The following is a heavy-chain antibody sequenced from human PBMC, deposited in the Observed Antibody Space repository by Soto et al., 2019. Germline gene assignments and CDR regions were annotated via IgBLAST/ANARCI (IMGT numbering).Heavy chain of an antibody. CDR1: GYTFSNYG. V-gene: IGHV1-18*01. D-gene: IGHD2-2*01. CDR3: ARVVPGDEAWFGP. J-gene: IGHJ5*02. Sequence: QVQLVQSGGEVKSPGASVKVYCKTSGYTFSNYGITCVRQAPGQPLEWLGWISLYSDGTNYAQKVQGRVSMTTDTYTTTASMELRSLRSDDTAVYYGARVVPGDEAWFGPLGQGTLVTASS. CDR2: ISLYSDGT.